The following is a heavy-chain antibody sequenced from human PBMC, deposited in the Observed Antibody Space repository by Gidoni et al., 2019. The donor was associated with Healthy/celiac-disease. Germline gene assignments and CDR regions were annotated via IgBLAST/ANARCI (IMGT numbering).Heavy chain of an antibody. CDR1: GGSFSGYY. CDR3: ARGREEDWYFDL. V-gene: IGHV4-34*01. J-gene: IGHJ2*01. Sequence: QVQLQQWGAGLLKPSETLSLTCAVYGGSFSGYYWSWIRQPPGKGLEWIGEINHSGSTNYNPSLKSRVTISVDTSKNQFSLKLSSVTAADTAVYYCARGREEDWYFDLWGRGILVTVSS. CDR2: INHSGST.